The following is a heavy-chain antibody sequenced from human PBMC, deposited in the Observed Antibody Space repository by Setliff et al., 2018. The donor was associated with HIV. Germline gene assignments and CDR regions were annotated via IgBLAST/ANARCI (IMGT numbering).Heavy chain of an antibody. CDR2: IYYSGST. CDR3: ARTGYAFDV. V-gene: IGHV4-61*05. CDR1: DDSVSTIGYH. J-gene: IGHJ3*01. Sequence: SETLSLTCTVSDDSVSTIGYHWGWIRQPPGKGLEWIGYIYYSGSTNYNPSLKSRVTISVDTSRNQFSLKLSSVTAADTAVYYCARTGYAFDVWGLGTMVTVSS.